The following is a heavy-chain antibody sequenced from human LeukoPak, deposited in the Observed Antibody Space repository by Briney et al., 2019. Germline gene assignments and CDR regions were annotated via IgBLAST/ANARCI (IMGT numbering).Heavy chain of an antibody. CDR1: GGSISSYY. CDR2: IYYSGST. J-gene: IGHJ5*02. CDR3: ARDVVGSGWGLSWYNWFDP. V-gene: IGHV4-59*01. D-gene: IGHD6-19*01. Sequence: PSETLSLTCTVPGGSISSYYWSWIRQPPGKGLEWIGYIYYSGSTNYNPSLKSRVTISVDTSKNQFSLKLSSVTAADTAVYYCARDVVGSGWGLSWYNWFDPWGQGTLVTVSS.